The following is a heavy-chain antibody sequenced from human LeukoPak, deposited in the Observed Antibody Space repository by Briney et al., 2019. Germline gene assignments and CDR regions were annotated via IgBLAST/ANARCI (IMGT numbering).Heavy chain of an antibody. D-gene: IGHD3-22*01. J-gene: IGHJ4*02. CDR3: AKHPNYDSSGYYRHYFDY. Sequence: GGSLRLSCAASRFSFSTHAMNWVRQAPGKGLEWVSAISGSGDSTYYADSVKGRFTISRDNSKNTLYLQMNSLRAEDTAVYYCAKHPNYDSSGYYRHYFDYWGQGTLVTVSS. V-gene: IGHV3-23*01. CDR1: RFSFSTHA. CDR2: ISGSGDST.